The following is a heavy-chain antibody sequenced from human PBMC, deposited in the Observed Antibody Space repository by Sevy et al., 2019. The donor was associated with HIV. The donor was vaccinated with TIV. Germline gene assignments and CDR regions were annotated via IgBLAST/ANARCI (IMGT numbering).Heavy chain of an antibody. J-gene: IGHJ4*02. CDR2: ISGSGNSA. D-gene: IGHD5-18*01. CDR1: GFTFSRFW. V-gene: IGHV3-23*01. CDR3: AKGGRSYGDSYFDH. Sequence: GGSLRLSCAASGFTFSRFWMSWVRQAPGKGLEWVSVISGSGNSAYYADSVKGRFTISRDNSKNTLSLQMNSLRAEDTAVYYCAKGGRSYGDSYFDHWGQGTLVTVSS.